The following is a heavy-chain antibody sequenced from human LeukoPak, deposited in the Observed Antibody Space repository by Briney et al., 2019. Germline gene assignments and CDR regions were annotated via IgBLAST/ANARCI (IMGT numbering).Heavy chain of an antibody. V-gene: IGHV3-74*01. J-gene: IGHJ6*03. D-gene: IGHD6-6*01. CDR2: INNDGSGT. Sequence: PGGSLRLSCAASGFTFSSYWMHWVRQAPGKVLVWVSRINNDGSGTSYADSVKGRFTISRDNAKNTLYLQMNSLRAEDTAVYYCARGGSSSHMDVWGKGTTVTVSS. CDR3: ARGGSSSHMDV. CDR1: GFTFSSYW.